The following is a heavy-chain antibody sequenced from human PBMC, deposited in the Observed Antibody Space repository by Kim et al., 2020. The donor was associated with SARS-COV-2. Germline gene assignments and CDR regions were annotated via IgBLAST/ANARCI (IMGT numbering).Heavy chain of an antibody. CDR1: GFIFSGYS. D-gene: IGHD2-15*01. CDR2: ISSSTSTI. Sequence: GGSLRLSCAASGFIFSGYSMDWVRQAPGKGLQWVSYISSSTSTIYYADSVKGRFTISRDNAGNSLYLQMNSLRGEDTAVYYCASVGRGRYSMDVWGQGTTVTV. CDR3: ASVGRGRYSMDV. J-gene: IGHJ6*02. V-gene: IGHV3-48*04.